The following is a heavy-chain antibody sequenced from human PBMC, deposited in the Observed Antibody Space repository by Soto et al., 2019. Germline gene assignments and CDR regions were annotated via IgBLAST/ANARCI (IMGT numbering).Heavy chain of an antibody. CDR2: MNPSSGET. V-gene: IGHV1-8*01. D-gene: IGHD2-15*01. CDR3: ARLAEYCNGIKCYSNFDF. Sequence: GASVKFSCKTSGYNFTNFDINWVRQAPGRGLVWMGWMNPSSGETGSAQNFQGRVTMTRDISTRTFFMQLTSLRSEDTAIYYCARLAEYCNGIKCYSNFDFWGRGTQVTVSS. J-gene: IGHJ4*01. CDR1: GYNFTNFD.